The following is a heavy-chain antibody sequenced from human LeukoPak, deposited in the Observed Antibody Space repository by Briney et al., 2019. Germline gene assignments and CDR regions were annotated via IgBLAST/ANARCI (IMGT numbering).Heavy chain of an antibody. D-gene: IGHD3-22*01. CDR2: IYYSGST. J-gene: IGHJ4*02. Sequence: SETLSLTCTVSGGSISSSSYYWGWIRQPPGKGLEWIGSIYYSGSTYYNPSLKSRVTISVDTSKNQFSLKLSSVTAADTAVYYCARVGGYYYDSSGYYYDYWGQGTLVTVSS. V-gene: IGHV4-39*07. CDR1: GGSISSSSYY. CDR3: ARVGGYYYDSSGYYYDY.